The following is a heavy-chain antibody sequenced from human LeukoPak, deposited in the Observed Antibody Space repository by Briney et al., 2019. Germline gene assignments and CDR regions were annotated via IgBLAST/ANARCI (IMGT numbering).Heavy chain of an antibody. CDR3: ASSGHGYQRLAEDY. Sequence: GRSLRLSCAASGFTFSSYGMHWVRQAPGKGLEWVAVISYDGSNKYYADSVKGRFTTSRGNSKNTLYLQMNSLRAEDTAVYYCASSGHGYQRLAEDYWGQGTLVTVSS. D-gene: IGHD6-25*01. CDR1: GFTFSSYG. J-gene: IGHJ4*02. CDR2: ISYDGSNK. V-gene: IGHV3-30*03.